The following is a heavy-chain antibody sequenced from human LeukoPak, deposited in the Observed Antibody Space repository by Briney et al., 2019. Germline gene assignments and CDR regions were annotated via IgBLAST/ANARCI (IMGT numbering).Heavy chain of an antibody. D-gene: IGHD3-22*01. J-gene: IGHJ6*02. CDR2: TYYRSKWYN. CDR1: GDSVSSNSAA. Sequence: SQTLSLTCAISGDSVSSNSAAWNWIRQSPSRGLEWLGRTYYRSKWYNDYAVSVKSRITINPDTSKNQFSLQLNSVTPEDTAVYYCARDTYYYDSSGYYYYYYGMDVWDQGTTVTVSS. V-gene: IGHV6-1*01. CDR3: ARDTYYYDSSGYYYYYYGMDV.